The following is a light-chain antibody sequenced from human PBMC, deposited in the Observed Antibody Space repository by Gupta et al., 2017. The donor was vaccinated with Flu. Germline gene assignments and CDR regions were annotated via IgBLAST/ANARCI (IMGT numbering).Light chain of an antibody. V-gene: IGKV1-39*01. J-gene: IGKJ2*01. CDR2: AAS. CDR1: QNIDPH. CDR3: QQRYSTPYT. Sequence: PSSVSASVGDRVSITCRARQNIDPHIHWYQQRRGKAPNLLIYAASTSESGVPSRFTGSGSGTDFTLAISRLHPEDFATYYCQQRYSTPYTFGQGTKLEIK.